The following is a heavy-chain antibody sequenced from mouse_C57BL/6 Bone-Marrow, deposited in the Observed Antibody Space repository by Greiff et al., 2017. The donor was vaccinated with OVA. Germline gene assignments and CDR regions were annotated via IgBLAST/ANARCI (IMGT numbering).Heavy chain of an antibody. J-gene: IGHJ1*03. Sequence: VQLQESGAELVRPGTSVKMSCKASGYTFTNYWIGWAKQRPGHGLEWIGDIYPGGGYTNYNEKFKGKATLTADKSSSTAYMQVSSLTSEDSAIYYCARWGQRYFDVWGTGTTVTVSS. V-gene: IGHV1-63*01. CDR1: GYTFTNYW. CDR2: IYPGGGYT. CDR3: ARWGQRYFDV.